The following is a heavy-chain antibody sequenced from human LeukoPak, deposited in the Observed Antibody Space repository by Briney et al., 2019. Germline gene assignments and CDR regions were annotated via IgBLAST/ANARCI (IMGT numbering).Heavy chain of an antibody. CDR1: VYTFTSSE. CDR3: TPRLGFDP. J-gene: IGHJ5*02. Sequence: GASVKVSCKASVYTFTSSEINWVRQATGQGLEWMGWMNPNSGNTGYAQKFQGRVTMTRNISISTAYMELSSLRSEDTAVYYCTPRLGFDPWGQGTLVTVSS. V-gene: IGHV1-8*01. D-gene: IGHD3-9*01. CDR2: MNPNSGNT.